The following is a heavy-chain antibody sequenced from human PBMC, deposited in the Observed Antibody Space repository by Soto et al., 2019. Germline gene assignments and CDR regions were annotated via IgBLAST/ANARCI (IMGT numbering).Heavy chain of an antibody. Sequence: EVQLLESGGGLIQPGGSLRLSCAASGFTFSSYAMSWVRQAPGKGLEWVSGISGGGGSTYYADSVKGRFTISRDNSNLYLQMNSLRAEDTAVYYCAKAGNIVPTAKGYFDDWGQGALVTVSS. CDR1: GFTFSSYA. CDR2: ISGGGGST. J-gene: IGHJ4*02. CDR3: AKAGNIVPTAKGYFDD. V-gene: IGHV3-23*01. D-gene: IGHD5-12*01.